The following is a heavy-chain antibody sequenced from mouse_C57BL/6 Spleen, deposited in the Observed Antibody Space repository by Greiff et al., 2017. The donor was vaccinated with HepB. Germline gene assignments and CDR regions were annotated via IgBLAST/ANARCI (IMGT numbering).Heavy chain of an antibody. CDR1: GYTFTEYT. Sequence: VKLVESGAELVKPGASVKLSCKASGYTFTEYTIHWVKQRSGQGLEWIGWFYPGSGSIKYNEKFKDKATLTADKSSSTVYMELSRLTSEDSAVYFCARHEGLYYAMDYWGQGTSVTVSS. J-gene: IGHJ4*01. CDR3: ARHEGLYYAMDY. V-gene: IGHV1-62-2*01. CDR2: FYPGSGSI.